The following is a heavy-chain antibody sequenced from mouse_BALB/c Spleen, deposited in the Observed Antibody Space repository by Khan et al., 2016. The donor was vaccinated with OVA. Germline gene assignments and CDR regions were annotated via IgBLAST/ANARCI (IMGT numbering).Heavy chain of an antibody. CDR1: GYTFTNYW. D-gene: IGHD1-1*01. Sequence: QVQLQQSGPELAKPGASVKMSCKASGYTFTNYWMHWVKQRPGQGLKWIGYINPSTGYTEYNQKFKDKATLTADKSSSTAYMQLSSPTSEDSAVYYCVNHGSSSAWFTYWGQGTLVTVSA. CDR3: VNHGSSSAWFTY. J-gene: IGHJ3*01. V-gene: IGHV1-7*01. CDR2: INPSTGYT.